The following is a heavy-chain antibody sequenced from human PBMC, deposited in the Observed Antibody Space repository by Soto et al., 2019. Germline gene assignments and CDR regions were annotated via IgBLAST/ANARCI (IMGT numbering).Heavy chain of an antibody. Sequence: PGGSLRLSCAASGFTFSSYSMNWVRQAPGKGLEWVSYISSSSSTIYYADSVKGRFTISRDNARNFFFLQMNSLTGADTAVYYCTRDGSPFALDVWGLGTSVTVSS. V-gene: IGHV3-48*01. J-gene: IGHJ6*02. CDR3: TRDGSPFALDV. CDR1: GFTFSSYS. CDR2: ISSSSSTI.